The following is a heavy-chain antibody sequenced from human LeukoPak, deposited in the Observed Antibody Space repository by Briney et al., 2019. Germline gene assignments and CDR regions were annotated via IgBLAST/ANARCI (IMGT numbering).Heavy chain of an antibody. V-gene: IGHV4-30-4*08. CDR2: IYYSGST. CDR1: GGSISSGDYC. CDR3: ARSRIAAAGSTWYFDL. D-gene: IGHD6-13*01. Sequence: SETLSLTCTVSGGSISSGDYCWGWIRQPPGKGLEWIVYIYYSGSTYYNPSLKSRATISVDTSKNQFSLKLSSVTAADTAVYYCARSRIAAAGSTWYFDLWGRGTLVTVSS. J-gene: IGHJ2*01.